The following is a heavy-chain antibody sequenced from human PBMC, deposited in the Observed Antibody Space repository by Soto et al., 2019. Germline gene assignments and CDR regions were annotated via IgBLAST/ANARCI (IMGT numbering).Heavy chain of an antibody. CDR1: GGSISSYY. J-gene: IGHJ6*02. CDR2: IYYSAST. CDR3: VRGSGRYLYYGMDV. V-gene: IGHV4-59*12. Sequence: PSETLSLTCSVSGGSISSYYWNWIRQPPGKGLEWIGCIYYSASTNYNPSLKSRVTISVDTSKNQFSLKLSSVTAADTAVYYCVRGSGRYLYYGMDVWGQGTTVTVSS. D-gene: IGHD1-26*01.